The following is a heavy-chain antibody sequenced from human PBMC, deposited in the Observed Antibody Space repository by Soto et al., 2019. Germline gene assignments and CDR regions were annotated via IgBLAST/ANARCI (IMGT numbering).Heavy chain of an antibody. CDR2: IKSKTDGGTT. V-gene: IGHV3-15*01. J-gene: IGHJ6*02. D-gene: IGHD4-17*01. CDR3: TALGDYGDYGMDV. CDR1: GFTCSNAW. Sequence: EVQLVESGGGLVKPGGSLRLSCAASGFTCSNAWMSWVRQAPGKGLEWVGRIKSKTDGGTTDYAAPVKGRFTISRDDSKDTLYLQMNSLKTEDTAVYYCTALGDYGDYGMDVWGQGTTVTVSS.